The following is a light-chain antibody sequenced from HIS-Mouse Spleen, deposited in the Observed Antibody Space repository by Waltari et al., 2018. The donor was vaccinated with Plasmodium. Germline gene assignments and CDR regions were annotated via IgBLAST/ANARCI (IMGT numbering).Light chain of an antibody. V-gene: IGKV3-15*01. Sequence: MTQSPSLLSASTGDRVTISCRMSQGISSYLAWYQQKPGQAPRLLIYGASTRATGIPARFSGSGSGTEFTLTISSLQSEDFAVYYCQQYNNWSFTFGPGTKVDIK. CDR1: QGISSY. CDR2: GAS. CDR3: QQYNNWSFT. J-gene: IGKJ3*01.